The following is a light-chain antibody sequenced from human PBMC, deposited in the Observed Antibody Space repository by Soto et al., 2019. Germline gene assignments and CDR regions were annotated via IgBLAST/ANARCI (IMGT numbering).Light chain of an antibody. Sequence: IVMTQSPATLSVSPGEGVTLSCRASQSVRHKLAWYQQKPGQGPRLLIHDASTRAPGIPARFSGGGSGTDFTLTISSLQSEDSGVYFCQQYNTWPPLTFGGGTKVEIK. CDR1: QSVRHK. V-gene: IGKV3-15*01. CDR3: QQYNTWPPLT. J-gene: IGKJ4*01. CDR2: DAS.